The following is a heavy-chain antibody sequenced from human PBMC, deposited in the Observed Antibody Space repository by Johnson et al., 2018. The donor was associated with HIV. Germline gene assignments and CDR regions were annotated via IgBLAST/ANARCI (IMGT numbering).Heavy chain of an antibody. D-gene: IGHD5-18*01. V-gene: IGHV3-9*01. J-gene: IGHJ3*02. CDR3: AKGRSPRIQLRTWAFDI. Sequence: EVQLVESGGGVVQPGRSLRLSCAASGFTFSSYAMHWVRQAPGKGLEWVSGISWNSGSIGYADSVKGRFTISRDNAKNSLYLQMNSLRAEDTAVYYCAKGRSPRIQLRTWAFDIWGQGTMVTVSS. CDR1: GFTFSSYA. CDR2: ISWNSGSI.